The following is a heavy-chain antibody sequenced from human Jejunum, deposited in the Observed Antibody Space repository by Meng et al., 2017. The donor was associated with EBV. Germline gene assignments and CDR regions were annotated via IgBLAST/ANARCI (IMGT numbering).Heavy chain of an antibody. D-gene: IGHD1-14*01. J-gene: IGHJ4*02. CDR3: AKERRGFYAEH. Sequence: QVQLVEAGCGVVQPGRSLRLSCSASGFTFGYYAMHWVRQAPGKGLEWVALVSYGGSDKLYADSVKGRFTIYRDNSDNTLFLQMNSLKPEDTAVYYCAKERRGFYAEHWGQGTLVTVSS. CDR1: GFTFGYYA. V-gene: IGHV3-30*04. CDR2: VSYGGSDK.